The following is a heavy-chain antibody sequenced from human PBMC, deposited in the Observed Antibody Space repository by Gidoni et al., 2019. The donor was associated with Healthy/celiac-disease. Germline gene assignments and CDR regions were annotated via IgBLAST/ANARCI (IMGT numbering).Heavy chain of an antibody. CDR3: ASGATPGGYFDY. D-gene: IGHD5-12*01. V-gene: IGHV4-34*01. CDR2: INHSGST. Sequence: QVHLQQWGAGLLKPSETLSLTCAVYGGSFSGYYWSWIRQPPGKGLEWIGEINHSGSTNYNPSLKSRVTISVDTSKNQFSLKLSSVTAADTAVYYCASGATPGGYFDYWGQGTLVTVSS. J-gene: IGHJ4*02. CDR1: GGSFSGYY.